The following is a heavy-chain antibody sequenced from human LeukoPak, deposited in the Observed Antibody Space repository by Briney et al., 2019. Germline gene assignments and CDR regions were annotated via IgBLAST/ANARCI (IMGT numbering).Heavy chain of an antibody. CDR3: ARDHSYGGKELAY. J-gene: IGHJ4*02. CDR2: ISAYNGNT. V-gene: IGHV1-18*01. Sequence: GASVKVSCKASGYTFSSYGMSWVRQAPGQSLEWMGWISAYNGNTNYAQKFQDRVTMTTDTSTSTAYMELRSLRSDDTAAYYCARDHSYGGKELAYWGQGTLVTVSS. CDR1: GYTFSSYG. D-gene: IGHD4-23*01.